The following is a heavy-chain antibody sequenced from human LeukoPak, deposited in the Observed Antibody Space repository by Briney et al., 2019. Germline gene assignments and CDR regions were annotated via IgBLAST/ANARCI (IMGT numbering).Heavy chain of an antibody. CDR3: ARTRDGYNLDAFDI. CDR1: GGSISIYY. J-gene: IGHJ3*02. D-gene: IGHD5-24*01. Sequence: SETLSLTCTVSGGSISIYYWSWTRQPPGKALEWIGYIYYSGSTNYNPSLKSRVTISVDTSKNQFSLNLSSVTAADTAVYYCARTRDGYNLDAFDIWGQGTMVTVSS. CDR2: IYYSGST. V-gene: IGHV4-59*01.